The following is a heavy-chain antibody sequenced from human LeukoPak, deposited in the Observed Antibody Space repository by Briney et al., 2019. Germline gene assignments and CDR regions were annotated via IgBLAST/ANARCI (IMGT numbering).Heavy chain of an antibody. CDR2: IRDTPHGGTT. CDR3: TRVDKSWCDY. V-gene: IGHV3-49*03. CDR1: GFTFGDYT. J-gene: IGHJ4*02. D-gene: IGHD6-13*01. Sequence: PGRSLRLSCTTSGFTFGDYTITWFGQAPGKGREGGGFIRDTPHGGTTEYAASVGGRFTISRDDSKSSAYLQMSSLKTEDTAVYYCTRVDKSWCDYWGQGTLVTVSS.